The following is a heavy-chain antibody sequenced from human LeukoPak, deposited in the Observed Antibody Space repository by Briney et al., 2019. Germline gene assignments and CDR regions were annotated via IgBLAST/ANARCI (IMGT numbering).Heavy chain of an antibody. Sequence: PGGSLRLSCAASGFTFSSKAVSWGRQAPGEGVEGVSAISGSGDSTYYADSVKGRFTISRDNSKNTLYLQMNSLRAEDTAVYYCAKGVWRAFDIWGQGTMVTVSS. CDR1: GFTFSSKA. CDR3: AKGVWRAFDI. CDR2: ISGSGDST. V-gene: IGHV3-23*01. J-gene: IGHJ3*02.